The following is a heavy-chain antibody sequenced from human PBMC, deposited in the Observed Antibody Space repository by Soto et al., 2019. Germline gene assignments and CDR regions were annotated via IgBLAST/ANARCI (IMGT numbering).Heavy chain of an antibody. D-gene: IGHD2-2*01. CDR2: IIPMLTVR. J-gene: IGHJ3*01. CDR3: SIGSWSAETFDV. CDR1: GGTFSTYT. Sequence: QVHLVQSGAEVKKPGSSVKVCCKAAGGTFSTYTLIWVRQAPGQGLEWMGRIIPMLTVRNSAQKFQGRVTLTADKSTSTAFMELTSLRSDDTAVYYCSIGSWSAETFDVWGQGTMVTVSS. V-gene: IGHV1-69*02.